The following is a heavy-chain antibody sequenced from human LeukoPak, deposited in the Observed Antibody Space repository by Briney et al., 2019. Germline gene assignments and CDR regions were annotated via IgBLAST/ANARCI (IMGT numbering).Heavy chain of an antibody. CDR2: INPNSGGA. Sequence: GASVKVSCKASGYTFTGYYMHWVRQAPGQGLEWMGWINPNSGGANYAQKFQGRVTMTRDTSISTAYMELSRLRSDDTAVYYCARDSYYDSSGYYYDAFDIWGQGTMVTVSS. CDR3: ARDSYYDSSGYYYDAFDI. V-gene: IGHV1-2*02. J-gene: IGHJ3*02. CDR1: GYTFTGYY. D-gene: IGHD3-22*01.